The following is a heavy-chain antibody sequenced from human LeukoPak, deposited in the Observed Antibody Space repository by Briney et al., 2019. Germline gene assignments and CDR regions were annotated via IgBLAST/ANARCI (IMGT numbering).Heavy chain of an antibody. J-gene: IGHJ3*02. CDR3: AKTYVSDFWSGLGI. D-gene: IGHD3-3*01. V-gene: IGHV3-21*04. Sequence: PGGSLRLSCAAPGFTFSSYSMNWVRQAPGKGLEWVSSISSSSSYIYYADSVKGRFTISRDNAKNSLYLQMNSLRAEDTAVYYCAKTYVSDFWSGLGIWGQGTMVTVSS. CDR1: GFTFSSYS. CDR2: ISSSSSYI.